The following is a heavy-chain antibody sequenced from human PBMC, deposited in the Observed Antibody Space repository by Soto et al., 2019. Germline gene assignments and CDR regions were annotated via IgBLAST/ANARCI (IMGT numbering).Heavy chain of an antibody. V-gene: IGHV3-73*01. CDR3: TRLGEYSSSPRLQTPRGSYYYYYYMDV. CDR2: IRSKANSYAT. D-gene: IGHD6-6*01. J-gene: IGHJ6*03. CDR1: GFTFSGSA. Sequence: GGSLRLSCAASGFTFSGSAMHWVRQASGKGLEWVGRIRSKANSYATAYAASVKGRFTISRDDSKNTAYLQMNSLKTEDTAVYYCTRLGEYSSSPRLQTPRGSYYYYYYMDVWGKGTTVTVSS.